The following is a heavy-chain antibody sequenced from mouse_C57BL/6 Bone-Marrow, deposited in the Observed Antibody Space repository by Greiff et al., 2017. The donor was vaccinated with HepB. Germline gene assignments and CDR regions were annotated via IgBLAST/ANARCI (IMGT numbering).Heavy chain of an antibody. D-gene: IGHD1-1*01. J-gene: IGHJ2*01. Sequence: VQLQQSGAELVKPGASVKMSCKASGYTFTSYWITWVKQRPGQGLEWIGDIYPGSGSTNYNEKFKSKATLTVDTSSSTAYMQLSSLTSEDSAVYYCARGDIYYGSSFDYWGQGTTLTVSS. CDR2: IYPGSGST. CDR1: GYTFTSYW. CDR3: ARGDIYYGSSFDY. V-gene: IGHV1-55*01.